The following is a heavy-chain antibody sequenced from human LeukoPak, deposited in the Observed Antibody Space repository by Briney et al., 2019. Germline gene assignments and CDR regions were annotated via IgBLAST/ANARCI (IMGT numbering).Heavy chain of an antibody. CDR3: TREYASSPDI. CDR1: GGSISSSSSY. J-gene: IGHJ4*02. Sequence: PSETLSLTCSVSGGSISSSSSYWGRIRQPPGKGLEWIGSIYYSGSGFDNPALKSRVTISVDTSKNQFSLKLSSVTAADTALYYCTREYASSPDIWGQGTLVTVSS. V-gene: IGHV4-39*07. CDR2: IYYSGSG. D-gene: IGHD2-8*01.